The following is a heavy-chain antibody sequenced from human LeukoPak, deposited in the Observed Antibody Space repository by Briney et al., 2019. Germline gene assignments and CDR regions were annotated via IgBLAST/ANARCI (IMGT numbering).Heavy chain of an antibody. V-gene: IGHV3-15*01. CDR3: TTLPYDSSGYYPWRFDY. CDR2: IKSKTDGGTT. Sequence: PGGSLRLSCAASGFTFSNAWLSWVRQAPGKGLEGVGRIKSKTDGGTTDYAAPVKGRFTISRDDSKNTLYLQMNSLKTEDTAVYYCTTLPYDSSGYYPWRFDYWGQGTLVTVSS. J-gene: IGHJ4*02. D-gene: IGHD3-22*01. CDR1: GFTFSNAW.